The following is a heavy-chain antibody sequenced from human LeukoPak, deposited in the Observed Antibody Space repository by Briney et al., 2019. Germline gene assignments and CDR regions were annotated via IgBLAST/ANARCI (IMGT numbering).Heavy chain of an antibody. D-gene: IGHD2-15*01. J-gene: IGHJ4*02. CDR2: INPNSGGT. CDR1: GYTFTGYY. V-gene: IGHV1-2*02. Sequence: GASVKVSCKASGYTFTGYYMHWVRQAPGQGLEWMGWINPNSGGTNYAQKFQGRVTMTRHTSISTAYMELSRLRSDDTAVYYCARAAGVVAATPLDYWGQGTLVTVSS. CDR3: ARAAGVVAATPLDY.